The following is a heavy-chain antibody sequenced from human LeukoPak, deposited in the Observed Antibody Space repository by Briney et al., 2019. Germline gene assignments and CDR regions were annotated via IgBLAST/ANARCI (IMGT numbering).Heavy chain of an antibody. CDR2: IIPIFGTA. Sequence: AASVKVLCRASGGTFRRYAISWVRQAPGRGFECMGGIIPIFGTANYAQKFQGRVTITADESTSKAYMELSSLRSEDTAVYYCARDPSPRTVTLDYWGQGTLVTVSS. V-gene: IGHV1-69*13. CDR3: ARDPSPRTVTLDY. D-gene: IGHD4-17*01. CDR1: GGTFRRYA. J-gene: IGHJ4*02.